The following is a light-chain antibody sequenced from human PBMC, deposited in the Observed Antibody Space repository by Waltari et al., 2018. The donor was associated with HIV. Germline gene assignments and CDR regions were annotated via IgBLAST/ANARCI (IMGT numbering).Light chain of an antibody. CDR2: DVS. J-gene: IGLJ1*01. CDR3: SSYTSSSTRV. Sequence: QSALTQPAPVPVSPAQPITLSCTRTSSDVGDYNYVSWYQQHPGKAPKLIIYDVSNRPSGVSNRFSGSKSGNTASLTISGLQTEDEADYYCSSYTSSSTRVFGTGTKVTVL. CDR1: SSDVGDYNY. V-gene: IGLV2-14*01.